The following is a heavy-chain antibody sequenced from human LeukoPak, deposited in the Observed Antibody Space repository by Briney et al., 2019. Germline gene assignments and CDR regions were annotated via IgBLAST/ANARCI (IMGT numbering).Heavy chain of an antibody. Sequence: GSLRLSCAASGFTFSIYWMTWVRQAPGKGLEWVSAISGSGGSTYYADSVKGRFTISRDNSKNTLYLQMNSLRAEDTAVYYCAKRYCTGGSCCPDYWGQGTLVTVSS. V-gene: IGHV3-23*01. D-gene: IGHD2-15*01. J-gene: IGHJ4*02. CDR1: GFTFSIYW. CDR2: ISGSGGST. CDR3: AKRYCTGGSCCPDY.